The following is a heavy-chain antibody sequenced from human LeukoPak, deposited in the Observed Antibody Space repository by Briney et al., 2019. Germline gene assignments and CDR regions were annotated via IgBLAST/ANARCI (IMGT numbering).Heavy chain of an antibody. CDR3: VRGRYCTSGSCYFDS. V-gene: IGHV3-7*03. Sequence: GGSLRLSCAASGFTFNTYWMTWVRQASGKGLEWAANINGDSNEKYYVDSVKGRFTISRDTVKKSLYLQMNSLRAEDTAMYYCVRGRYCTSGSCYFDSWGQGTLVTVSS. CDR2: INGDSNEK. CDR1: GFTFNTYW. D-gene: IGHD2-15*01. J-gene: IGHJ4*02.